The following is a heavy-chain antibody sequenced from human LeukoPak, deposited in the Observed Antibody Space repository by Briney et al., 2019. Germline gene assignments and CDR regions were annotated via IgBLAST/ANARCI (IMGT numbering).Heavy chain of an antibody. J-gene: IGHJ4*02. CDR3: AKDTTGYSYGKPFDY. Sequence: GGSLRLSCAASGFTFSSYAMSWVRQAPGKGLEWVSAISGSGGSTYYADSVKGRFTISRDNSKNTLYLQMNSLRAEDTAVYYCAKDTTGYSYGKPFDYWGQGTLVTVSS. V-gene: IGHV3-23*01. CDR2: ISGSGGST. CDR1: GFTFSSYA. D-gene: IGHD5-18*01.